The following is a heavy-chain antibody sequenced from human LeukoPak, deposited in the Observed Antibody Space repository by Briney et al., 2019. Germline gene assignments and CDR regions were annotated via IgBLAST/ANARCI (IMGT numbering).Heavy chain of an antibody. CDR3: AREDYYGSGSNNRYDAFDI. Sequence: PSETLSLTCTVSGGSISSYYWSWIRQPAGKGLEWIGRIYTSGSTNYNPSLKSRVTMSVDTSMNQFSLKLSSVTAADTAVYYCAREDYYGSGSNNRYDAFDIWGQGTMVTVSS. J-gene: IGHJ3*02. CDR1: GGSISSYY. D-gene: IGHD3-10*01. V-gene: IGHV4-4*07. CDR2: IYTSGST.